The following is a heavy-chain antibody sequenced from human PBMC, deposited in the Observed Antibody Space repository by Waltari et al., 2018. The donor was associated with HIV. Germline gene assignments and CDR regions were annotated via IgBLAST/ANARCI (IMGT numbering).Heavy chain of an antibody. J-gene: IGHJ4*02. V-gene: IGHV3-74*01. CDR2: INSDGSTR. CDR3: ARASHYIEFSTFDGDYYFDL. D-gene: IGHD3-9*01. CDR1: GFSVRNHW. Sequence: VQLVESGGGSIKTGGSLRLSCAGSGFSVRNHWMDWVRQGPGTGLVWVARINSDGSTRNYVDAVKGRFVISRDNSRNTVYLQLNSVKVEDTAVYFCARASHYIEFSTFDGDYYFDLWGRGTRVAVSS.